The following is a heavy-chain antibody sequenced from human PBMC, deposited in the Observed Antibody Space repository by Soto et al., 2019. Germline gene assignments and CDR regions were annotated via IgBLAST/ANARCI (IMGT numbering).Heavy chain of an antibody. D-gene: IGHD5-18*01. Sequence: EGSLRRSCAASGCTFSSYAMSWVRQDPGEGLEWVSAISGSGGSTYYADSVKGRFTISRDNSKNTLYLQMNSLRAEDTAVYYCAKDHSYGPGWFDPWGQGTLVTVSS. V-gene: IGHV3-23*01. CDR2: ISGSGGST. CDR1: GCTFSSYA. J-gene: IGHJ5*02. CDR3: AKDHSYGPGWFDP.